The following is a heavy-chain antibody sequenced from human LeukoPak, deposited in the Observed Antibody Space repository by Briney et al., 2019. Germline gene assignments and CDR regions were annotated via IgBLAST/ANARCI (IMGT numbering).Heavy chain of an antibody. CDR1: GFTFNIYA. CDR3: ARVADYGDYDSVY. CDR2: ISYDGSNK. J-gene: IGHJ4*02. D-gene: IGHD4-17*01. V-gene: IGHV3-30*03. Sequence: PGGSLRLSCAASGFTFNIYAMHWVRQAPGKGLEWVAVISYDGSNKYYADSVKGRFTISRDNAKNSLYLQMNSLRAEDTAVYYCARVADYGDYDSVYWGQGTLVTVSS.